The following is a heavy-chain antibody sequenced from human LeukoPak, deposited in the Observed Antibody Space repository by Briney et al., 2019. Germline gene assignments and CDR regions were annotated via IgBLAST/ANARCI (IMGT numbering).Heavy chain of an antibody. CDR3: ARRGQRVALGV. CDR2: IYYSGST. D-gene: IGHD6-13*01. CDR1: GGSIGSSSYY. V-gene: IGHV4-39*07. J-gene: IGHJ6*04. Sequence: NPSETLSLTCTVSGGSIGSSSYYWGWIRQPPGKGLEWIGSIYYSGSTYYNPSLKRRVTISVDTSKNQFSLKLSSVTAADTAVYYCARRGQRVALGVWGKGTTVTISS.